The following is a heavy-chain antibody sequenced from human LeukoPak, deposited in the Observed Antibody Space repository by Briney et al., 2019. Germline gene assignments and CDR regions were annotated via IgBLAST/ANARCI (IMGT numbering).Heavy chain of an antibody. CDR1: GGSISSYY. V-gene: IGHV4-4*07. CDR3: ARTQQLVTPFDY. CDR2: IYTSGST. Sequence: SETLSLTCTVSGGSISSYYWSWIRQPAGKGLEWIGRIYTSGSTNYNPSLKGRVTMSVDTSKNQFSLKLSSVTAADTAVYYCARTQQLVTPFDYWGQGTLVTVSS. D-gene: IGHD6-13*01. J-gene: IGHJ4*02.